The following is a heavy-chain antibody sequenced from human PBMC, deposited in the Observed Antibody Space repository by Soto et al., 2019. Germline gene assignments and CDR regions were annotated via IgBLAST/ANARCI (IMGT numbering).Heavy chain of an antibody. Sequence: SETLSLTCIVSGGSITSDYWSWIRQPPGRGLEWIGHISHRGSTNYNSSLKSRVTISLDTSKSQFSLKLTSVTAADTAVYYCVAAPSGSSTWKSPLDYWGQGSLVTVSS. V-gene: IGHV4-59*08. D-gene: IGHD6-13*01. CDR2: ISHRGST. CDR3: VAAPSGSSTWKSPLDY. CDR1: GGSITSDY. J-gene: IGHJ4*02.